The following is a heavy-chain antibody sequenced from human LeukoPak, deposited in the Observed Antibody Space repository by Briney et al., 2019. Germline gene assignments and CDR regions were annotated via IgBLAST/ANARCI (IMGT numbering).Heavy chain of an antibody. CDR1: GASISSTTYY. CDR3: ARVGSSGYYFDY. Sequence: SETLSLTCTVSGASISSTTYYWGWIRQPPRKGLEWIASIYYSGSTYYNPSLKSRVTISVDTSKNQFSLTLSSVTAADTAVYCCARVGSSGYYFDYWGQGTLVTVSS. D-gene: IGHD3-22*01. CDR2: IYYSGST. V-gene: IGHV4-39*01. J-gene: IGHJ4*02.